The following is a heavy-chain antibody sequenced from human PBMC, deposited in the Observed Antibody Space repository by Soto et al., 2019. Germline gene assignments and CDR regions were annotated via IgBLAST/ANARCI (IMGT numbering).Heavy chain of an antibody. CDR1: GNTFTSYD. Sequence: ASVKVSCKASGNTFTSYDINWVRQATGHGLEWMGWINPNSGNIGYAQKFQGRVTMTRDTAIRTAYMEVSRLGSDDTAVYYCARGRDSGSYYLLDYWGQGTLVTVYS. D-gene: IGHD3-10*01. CDR3: ARGRDSGSYYLLDY. J-gene: IGHJ4*02. CDR2: INPNSGNI. V-gene: IGHV1-8*01.